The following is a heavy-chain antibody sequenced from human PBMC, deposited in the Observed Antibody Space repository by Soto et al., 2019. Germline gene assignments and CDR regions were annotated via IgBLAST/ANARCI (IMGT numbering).Heavy chain of an antibody. CDR2: IYTSGIT. J-gene: IGHJ6*02. CDR1: GGSVSSGSYY. V-gene: IGHV4-61*01. CDR3: ARDGARGYYYDSSGYYRPLSYYGMDV. D-gene: IGHD3-22*01. Sequence: QVQLQESGPGLVKPSETLSLTCTVSGGSVSSGSYYWSWIRQPPGKGLEWIGRIYTSGITNYNPSLKCRLTMSVDTSKNQFSLKLSSVTAADTAVYYCARDGARGYYYDSSGYYRPLSYYGMDVWGQGTTVTVSS.